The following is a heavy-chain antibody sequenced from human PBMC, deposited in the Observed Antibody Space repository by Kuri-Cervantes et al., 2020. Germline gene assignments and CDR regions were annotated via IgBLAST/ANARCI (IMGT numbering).Heavy chain of an antibody. CDR1: GYTFTGYY. CDR2: INPNSGGT. D-gene: IGHD3-10*01. J-gene: IGHJ3*02. Sequence: ASVKVSCKASGYTFTGYYMHWVRQAPGQGLEWMGWINPNSGGTNYAQKFQGWVTITADESTSTAYMELSSLGAEDTAVYYCARDYPSPVQGVITHAFDIWGQGTMVTVSS. CDR3: ARDYPSPVQGVITHAFDI. V-gene: IGHV1-2*04.